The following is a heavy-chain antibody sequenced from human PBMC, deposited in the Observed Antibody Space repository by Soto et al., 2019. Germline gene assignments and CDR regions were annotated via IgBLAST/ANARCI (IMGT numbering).Heavy chain of an antibody. CDR1: GFTFSSYS. D-gene: IGHD6-6*01. CDR3: ARDEYSSLYHSPPYFDY. V-gene: IGHV3-21*01. J-gene: IGHJ4*02. CDR2: ISSSSSYI. Sequence: GGSLRLSCAASGFTFSSYSMNWVRQAPGKGLEWVSSISSSSSYIYYADSVKGRFTISRDNAKNSLYLQMNSLRAEDTAVYYCARDEYSSLYHSPPYFDYWGQGTLVTVSS.